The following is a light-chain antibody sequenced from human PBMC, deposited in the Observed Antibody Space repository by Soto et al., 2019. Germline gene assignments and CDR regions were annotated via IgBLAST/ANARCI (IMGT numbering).Light chain of an antibody. V-gene: IGKV3D-15*01. J-gene: IGKJ1*01. Sequence: EKFITQSPATPSVSPGERAPPPRRASQSVSIKLAWYQQKPGQAPRLLIYDTSNRATGIPDRFSGSGSGREFTLTISSLQPDDFATYYCQQYNSYPGTFGHGTKVDIK. CDR2: DTS. CDR1: QSVSIK. CDR3: QQYNSYPGT.